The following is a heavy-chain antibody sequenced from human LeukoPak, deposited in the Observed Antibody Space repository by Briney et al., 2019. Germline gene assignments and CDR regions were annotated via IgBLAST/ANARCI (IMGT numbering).Heavy chain of an antibody. J-gene: IGHJ4*02. Sequence: ASVKVSCKASGYTFTKYYIHWVRQAPGQGLEWMGLINPGGDNTNYAQNFQGRVTMTRDTSTSTVYMELSSLRSEDTAVYYCARTNVAYCGGDCYPYYFDYWGQGTLVTVSS. D-gene: IGHD2-21*02. CDR2: INPGGDNT. CDR3: ARTNVAYCGGDCYPYYFDY. V-gene: IGHV1-46*01. CDR1: GYTFTKYY.